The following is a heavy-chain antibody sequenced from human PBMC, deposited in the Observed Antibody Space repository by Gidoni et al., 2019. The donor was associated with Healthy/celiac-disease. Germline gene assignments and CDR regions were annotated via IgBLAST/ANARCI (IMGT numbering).Heavy chain of an antibody. Sequence: EVQLVESGGGLVQPGRSLRLSCAASGFTFDDYAMHWVRQAPGKGLEGVSGISWNSGSIGYADSVKGRFTISRDNAKNSLYLQMNSLRAEDTALDYCAKDKGSGYSSGWTDYWGQGTLVTVSS. J-gene: IGHJ4*02. CDR1: GFTFDDYA. CDR2: ISWNSGSI. D-gene: IGHD6-19*01. CDR3: AKDKGSGYSSGWTDY. V-gene: IGHV3-9*01.